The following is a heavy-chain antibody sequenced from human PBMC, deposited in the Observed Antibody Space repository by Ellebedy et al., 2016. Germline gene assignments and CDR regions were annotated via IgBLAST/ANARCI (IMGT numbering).Heavy chain of an antibody. CDR2: INHSGST. V-gene: IGHV4-34*01. D-gene: IGHD6-19*01. Sequence: SETLSLTXAVYGGSFSGYYWSWIRQPPGKGLEWIGEINHSGSTNYNPSLKSRVTISVDTSKNQFSLKLSSVTAADTAVYYCARGRGSGWPLRRFVYFDYWGQGTLVTVSS. CDR1: GGSFSGYY. CDR3: ARGRGSGWPLRRFVYFDY. J-gene: IGHJ4*02.